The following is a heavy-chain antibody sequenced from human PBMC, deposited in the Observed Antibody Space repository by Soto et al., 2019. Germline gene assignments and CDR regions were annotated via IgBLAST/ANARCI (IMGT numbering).Heavy chain of an antibody. Sequence: GASVKVSCKASGYTFTSYYMHWVRQAPGQGLEWMGIINPSGGSTSYAQKFQGRVTMTRDTSTSTVYMELSSLRSEDTAVYYCARVGVRGYSYGHSNYGMDVWGQGTTVTVSS. V-gene: IGHV1-46*01. J-gene: IGHJ6*02. CDR2: INPSGGST. CDR3: ARVGVRGYSYGHSNYGMDV. D-gene: IGHD5-18*01. CDR1: GYTFTSYY.